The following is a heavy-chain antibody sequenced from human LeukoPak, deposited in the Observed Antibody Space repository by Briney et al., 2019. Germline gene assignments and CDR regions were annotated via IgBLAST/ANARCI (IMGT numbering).Heavy chain of an antibody. CDR2: ISSSNNYI. CDR3: ARVSLGLADY. V-gene: IGHV3-21*01. CDR1: GFTFSSYS. Sequence: PGGPLRLSCAASGFTFSSYSMNWVRQAPGKGLEWVSFISSSNNYIYYADSVKGRFTISRDNAKDSLYLQMNSLRAEDTAVYYCARVSLGLADYWGQGTLVTVSS. J-gene: IGHJ4*02.